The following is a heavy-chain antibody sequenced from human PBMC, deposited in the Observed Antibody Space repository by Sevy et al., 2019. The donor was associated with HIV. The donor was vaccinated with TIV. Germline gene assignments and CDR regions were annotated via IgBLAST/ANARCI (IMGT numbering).Heavy chain of an antibody. D-gene: IGHD5-12*01. CDR1: GFSFQYS. J-gene: IGHJ3*02. CDR3: VKGGGYSGYEGDVAFDI. Sequence: GGSLRLSCRVSGFSFQYSMNWVRQAPGKGLEWVAFIRYDGSNKYYADSVKGRFTISRDNSKNTLYLQMNSLRAEDTAVYYCVKGGGYSGYEGDVAFDIWGQGTMVTVSS. V-gene: IGHV3-30*02. CDR2: IRYDGSNK.